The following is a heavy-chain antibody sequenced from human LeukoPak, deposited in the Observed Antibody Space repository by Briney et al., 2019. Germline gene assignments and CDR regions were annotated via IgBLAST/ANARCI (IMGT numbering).Heavy chain of an antibody. CDR1: GFTFSSYA. CDR3: AKVGYCSGGSCPLLVLWRWYESWFDP. D-gene: IGHD2-15*01. J-gene: IGHJ5*02. Sequence: PGGSLRLSCAASGFTFSSYAMSWVRQAPGKGLEWVSAISGIGGSTYYADSVKGRFTISRDNSKNTLYPQMNSLRAEDTAVYYCAKVGYCSGGSCPLLVLWRWYESWFDPWGQGTLVTVSS. CDR2: ISGIGGST. V-gene: IGHV3-23*01.